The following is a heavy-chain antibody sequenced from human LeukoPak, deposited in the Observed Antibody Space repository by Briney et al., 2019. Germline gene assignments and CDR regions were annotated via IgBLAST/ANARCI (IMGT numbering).Heavy chain of an antibody. CDR1: GGSISSYY. CDR3: ARARGVNRRDAFDI. J-gene: IGHJ3*02. D-gene: IGHD1-14*01. CDR2: IYTSGSP. Sequence: PSETLSLTCTVSGGSISSYYWSWIRQPPGKGLEWIGRIYTSGSPNYNPSLKSRVTISVDTSKNHFSLNLSSVTAADTAVYYCARARGVNRRDAFDIWGQGTMVTVSS. V-gene: IGHV4-4*08.